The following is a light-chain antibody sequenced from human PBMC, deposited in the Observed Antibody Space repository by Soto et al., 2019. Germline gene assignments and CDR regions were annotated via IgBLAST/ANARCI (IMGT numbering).Light chain of an antibody. CDR2: DVT. CDR1: SSDIGGYNF. CDR3: TSYTSSNTLE. V-gene: IGLV2-14*03. J-gene: IGLJ2*01. Sequence: QSVLTQPASVSGSPGQSITISCTGTSSDIGGYNFVSWFQHHPGRAPKLILYDVTNRPSGVSNRFSGSKSGNTASLTISGLQAEDEAEYYCTSYTSSNTLEIGGGTKVTVL.